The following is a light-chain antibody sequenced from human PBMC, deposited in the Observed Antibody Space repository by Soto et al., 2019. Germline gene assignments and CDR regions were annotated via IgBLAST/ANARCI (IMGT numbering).Light chain of an antibody. V-gene: IGLV2-8*01. J-gene: IGLJ2*01. CDR1: SSDVGGYNF. CDR2: EVT. Sequence: QSALTQPPSASGSPGQSVTISCTGTSSDVGGYNFVSWYQQHPGKAPKLMIYEVTKRPSGVPDRFSGSKSGNTASLAVSGLQAEDEAEYYCSSFAGSNSVVFCGGTKLTVL. CDR3: SSFAGSNSVV.